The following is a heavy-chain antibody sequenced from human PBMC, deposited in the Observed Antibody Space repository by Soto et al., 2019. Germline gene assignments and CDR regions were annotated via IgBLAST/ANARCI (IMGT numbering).Heavy chain of an antibody. CDR2: IIPIFGTA. CDR1: GGTFSSYA. CDR3: ARPSCSGGSCYLYWYFDL. D-gene: IGHD2-15*01. Sequence: SVKVSCKASGGTFSSYAISWVRQAPGQGLEWMGGIIPIFGTASYAQKFQGRVTITADESTSTAYMELSSLRSEDTAVYYCARPSCSGGSCYLYWYFDLWGRGTLVTVS. V-gene: IGHV1-69*13. J-gene: IGHJ2*01.